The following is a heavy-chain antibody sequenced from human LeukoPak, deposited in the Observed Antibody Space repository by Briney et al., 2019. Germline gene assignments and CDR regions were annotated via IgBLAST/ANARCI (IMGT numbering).Heavy chain of an antibody. CDR1: GGSISSSSYY. Sequence: KPSETLSLTCTVSGGSISSSSYYWGWIRQPPGKWLEWIGNIYYSGSSYYNPSLRSRVTISVDTYKNQFSLKQTSVSAADTAVYYCARLRSDAFDIWGQGTMVTVSS. D-gene: IGHD3-16*02. CDR3: ARLRSDAFDI. V-gene: IGHV4-39*01. J-gene: IGHJ3*02. CDR2: IYYSGSS.